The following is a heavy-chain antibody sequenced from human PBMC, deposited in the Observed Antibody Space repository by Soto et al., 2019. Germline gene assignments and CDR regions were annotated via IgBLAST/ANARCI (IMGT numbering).Heavy chain of an antibody. J-gene: IGHJ4*02. CDR3: ATSSFAKPFDY. CDR2: IYHSGST. Sequence: QVQLQESGPGLVKPSGTLSLTCAVSGGSISSSNWWSWVRQPPGKGLEWIGEIYHSGSTNYNPSLQSRGTISVDKSKTQFSLKLSSVTAADTAVYYCATSSFAKPFDYWGQGTLVTVSS. CDR1: GGSISSSNW. D-gene: IGHD1-26*01. V-gene: IGHV4-4*02.